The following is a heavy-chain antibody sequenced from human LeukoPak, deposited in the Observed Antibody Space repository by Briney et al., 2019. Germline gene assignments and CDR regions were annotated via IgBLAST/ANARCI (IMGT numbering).Heavy chain of an antibody. CDR3: TRGSVYCSGGSCYVLNLDY. Sequence: GGSLRLSCTASGFAFGDYAMSWVRQAPGKGLEWVGFIRSKAYGGTTEYAASVKGRFTISRDDSKSIAYLQMNSLKTEDTAVYYCTRGSVYCSGGSCYVLNLDYWGQGTLVTVSS. CDR2: IRSKAYGGTT. V-gene: IGHV3-49*04. D-gene: IGHD2-15*01. CDR1: GFAFGDYA. J-gene: IGHJ4*02.